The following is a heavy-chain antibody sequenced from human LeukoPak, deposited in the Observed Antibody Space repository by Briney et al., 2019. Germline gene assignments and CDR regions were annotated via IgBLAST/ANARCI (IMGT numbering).Heavy chain of an antibody. CDR3: AKTDSSSWYVSNWFDP. D-gene: IGHD6-13*01. V-gene: IGHV3-23*01. Sequence: GGSLRLSCAASRSTFSSYAMSWVRQAPGKGLEWVSAISGSGVSTYYADSVKGRFTISRDNSKNTLYLQMNSLRAEDTAVYYCAKTDSSSWYVSNWFDPWGQGTLVTVSS. J-gene: IGHJ5*02. CDR2: ISGSGVST. CDR1: RSTFSSYA.